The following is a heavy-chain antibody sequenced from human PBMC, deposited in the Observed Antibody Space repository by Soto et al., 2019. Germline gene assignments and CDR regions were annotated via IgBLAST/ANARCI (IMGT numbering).Heavy chain of an antibody. CDR2: ISGSGGST. V-gene: IGHV3-23*01. J-gene: IGHJ4*01. CDR3: AKTEAPFDY. D-gene: IGHD6-6*01. CDR1: GFTFSSYA. Sequence: GESLKISCAASGFTFSSYAMSWVRQAPGKGLEWVSAISGSGGSTYYADSVKGRFTISRDNSKNTLYLQMNSLRAEDTAVYYCAKTEAPFDYWGHGTLVTVSS.